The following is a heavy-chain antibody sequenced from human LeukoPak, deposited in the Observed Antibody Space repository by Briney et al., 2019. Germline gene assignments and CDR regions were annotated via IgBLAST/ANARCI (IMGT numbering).Heavy chain of an antibody. D-gene: IGHD3-16*01. Sequence: PGGSLRLSCSASGFSFSDYDMNWFRQAPGKALEWISSISGRSSHVYYGDSVKGRFSISRDNAMNSVFLQMNSLGVDDTAVYYCGRAFPPLRTASAGDLWGQGTLVTVSS. V-gene: IGHV3-21*01. J-gene: IGHJ4*02. CDR3: GRAFPPLRTASAGDL. CDR1: GFSFSDYD. CDR2: ISGRSSHV.